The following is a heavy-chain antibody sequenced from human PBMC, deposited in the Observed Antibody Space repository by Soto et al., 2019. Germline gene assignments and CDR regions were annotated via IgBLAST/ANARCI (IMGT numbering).Heavy chain of an antibody. V-gene: IGHV4-39*02. Sequence: QLLASGPGLVKPSETLSLTCTVSGGSISSSSYYWGWIRQPPGKGLEWIGSIYYSGSTYYNPSLKSRVTISVDTSKNQYSLKLSSVTAADTAVYYCAREKHIVVVTAILGWFDPWGQGTLVTVSS. CDR3: AREKHIVVVTAILGWFDP. J-gene: IGHJ5*02. D-gene: IGHD2-21*02. CDR1: GGSISSSSYY. CDR2: IYYSGST.